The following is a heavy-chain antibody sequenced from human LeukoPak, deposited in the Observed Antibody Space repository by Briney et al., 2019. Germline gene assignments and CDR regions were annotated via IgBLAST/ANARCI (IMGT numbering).Heavy chain of an antibody. Sequence: ASVKLSCTASGYTFTGYYMHWVRQAPGQGLELMGWINPNSGGTNYAQKFQGRVTMTRDTSISTAYMELSRLRSDDTAGYYCARVGGYSYGYTFDYWGQGTLVTVSS. CDR1: GYTFTGYY. CDR3: ARVGGYSYGYTFDY. CDR2: INPNSGGT. D-gene: IGHD5-18*01. V-gene: IGHV1-2*02. J-gene: IGHJ4*02.